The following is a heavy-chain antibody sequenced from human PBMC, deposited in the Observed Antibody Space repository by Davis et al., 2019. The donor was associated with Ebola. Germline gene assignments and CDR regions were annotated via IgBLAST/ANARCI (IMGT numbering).Heavy chain of an antibody. CDR1: GFTFSDYY. V-gene: IGHV3-11*01. Sequence: PGGSLRLSCAASGFTFSDYYMSWIRQAPGKGLEWVSYISTSSSTIYYADSVRGRFTISRDNAKNSLYLQMNSLRVEDTAVYYCARALKGLRPSDFWGQGTLVTVSS. D-gene: IGHD4-17*01. CDR2: ISTSSSTI. J-gene: IGHJ4*02. CDR3: ARALKGLRPSDF.